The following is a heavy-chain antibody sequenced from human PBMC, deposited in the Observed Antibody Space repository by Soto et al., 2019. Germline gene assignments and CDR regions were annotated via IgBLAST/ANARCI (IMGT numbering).Heavy chain of an antibody. Sequence: QVQLVQSGAEVKKPGASVKVSCKVSGYTLTELSMHWVRQAPGKGLEWMGGFDPEDGETIYAQKFQGRVTMTEEKSTDTAYMELSSMRSAETAVSYCAMGGNYFDSWGQGTLVTVSS. D-gene: IGHD3-16*01. V-gene: IGHV1-24*01. CDR2: FDPEDGET. J-gene: IGHJ4*02. CDR1: GYTLTELS. CDR3: AMGGNYFDS.